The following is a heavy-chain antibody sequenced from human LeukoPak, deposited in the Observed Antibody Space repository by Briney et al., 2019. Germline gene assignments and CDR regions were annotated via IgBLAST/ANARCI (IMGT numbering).Heavy chain of an antibody. D-gene: IGHD5-18*01. V-gene: IGHV3-33*01. Sequence: GGSLRLSCAASGFTFSSYGMHWVRQAPGKGLEWVAVIWYDGSNKYYADSVKGRFTISRDNSKNTLYLQMNSLRAEDTAVYYCARDRGYSYGDRSTFGYWGQGTLVTVSS. CDR3: ARDRGYSYGDRSTFGY. J-gene: IGHJ4*02. CDR1: GFTFSSYG. CDR2: IWYDGSNK.